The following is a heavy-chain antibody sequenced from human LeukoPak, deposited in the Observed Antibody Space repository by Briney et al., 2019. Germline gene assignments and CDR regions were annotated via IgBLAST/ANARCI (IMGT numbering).Heavy chain of an antibody. CDR3: VRGLSGVSSWYFDL. D-gene: IGHD7-27*01. CDR1: GFTFSNCW. CDR2: IRYDESTK. V-gene: IGHV3-30*02. Sequence: GGSLRLSCAASGFTFSNCWMHWVRQAPGKGLEWVAFIRYDESTKFYADSVKGRFTISRDISKNTLYLQMNDLGAEDTALYYCVRGLSGVSSWYFDLWGRGTLVSVSS. J-gene: IGHJ2*01.